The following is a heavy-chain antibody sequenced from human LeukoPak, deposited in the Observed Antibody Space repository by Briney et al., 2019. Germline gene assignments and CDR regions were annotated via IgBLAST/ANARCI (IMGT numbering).Heavy chain of an antibody. J-gene: IGHJ3*02. V-gene: IGHV4-59*12. CDR1: GGSISSYY. D-gene: IGHD5-12*01. CDR3: AREGGWLRIKGAFDI. CDR2: TYYSGST. Sequence: PSETLSLTCTVSGGSISSYYWSWIRQPPGKGLEWIGYTYYSGSTNYNPSLKSRVTISVDTSKNQFSLKLSSVTAADTAVYYCAREGGWLRIKGAFDIWGQGTMVTVSS.